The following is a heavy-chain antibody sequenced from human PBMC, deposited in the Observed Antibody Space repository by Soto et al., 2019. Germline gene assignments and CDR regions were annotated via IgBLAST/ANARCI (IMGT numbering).Heavy chain of an antibody. D-gene: IGHD5-18*01. J-gene: IGHJ4*02. V-gene: IGHV3-21*01. CDR2: ISSSSSYI. CDR1: GFTFSSYS. CDR3: ARYEYTAMEALDY. Sequence: EVQLVESGGGLVKPGGSLRLSCAASGFTFSSYSMNWVRQAPGKGLEWVSSISSSSSYIYYADSVKGRFTISRDNAKNSLYLQMNSLRAEDTAVYYCARYEYTAMEALDYWGQGTLVTVSS.